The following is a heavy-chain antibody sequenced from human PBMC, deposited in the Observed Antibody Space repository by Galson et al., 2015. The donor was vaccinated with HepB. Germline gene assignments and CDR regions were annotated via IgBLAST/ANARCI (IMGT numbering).Heavy chain of an antibody. D-gene: IGHD5-24*01. Sequence: SVKVSCKASGYTFTGYYVHWVRQAPGQGLEWMGRINPNNGGTLFAQKFQGRVTMTSYTSISTAYMELSRLRSDDTAVYYCARRGGNRDVYNYPFDYWGQGTPVTVSS. V-gene: IGHV1-2*06. CDR2: INPNNGGT. CDR3: ARRGGNRDVYNYPFDY. J-gene: IGHJ4*02. CDR1: GYTFTGYY.